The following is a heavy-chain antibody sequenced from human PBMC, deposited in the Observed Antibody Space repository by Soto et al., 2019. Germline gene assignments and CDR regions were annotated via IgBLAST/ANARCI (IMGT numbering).Heavy chain of an antibody. Sequence: QVQLQESGPGLVKPSETLPLPAPVSGASFGGYYWSWIRQPPGRGLEWIGYIYYSGSTNYNPSLKSRVTISVDTSKNQFSLKLSSVTAADTAMYYCARTPLLWGQGTLVTVSS. D-gene: IGHD2-21*01. CDR3: ARTPLL. V-gene: IGHV4-59*08. J-gene: IGHJ4*02. CDR1: GASFGGYY. CDR2: IYYSGST.